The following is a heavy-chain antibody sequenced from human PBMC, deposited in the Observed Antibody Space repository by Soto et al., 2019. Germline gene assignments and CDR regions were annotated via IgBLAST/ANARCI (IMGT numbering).Heavy chain of an antibody. D-gene: IGHD3-22*01. V-gene: IGHV4-39*01. CDR2: MFYSGST. J-gene: IGHJ4*02. CDR3: ARADYYDSYSYYFLPSDFDF. CDR1: GGSISSDRYF. Sequence: QLQLQESGPGLVKPSGTLSLTCTVSGGSISSDRYFWAWIRQPPGKGLEWIGGMFYSGSTYYNPSLKSRDTISVDMSVDMSKNRFSLKLNSVSAADTAIYFCARADYYDSYSYYFLPSDFDFWGQGTLVTVSS.